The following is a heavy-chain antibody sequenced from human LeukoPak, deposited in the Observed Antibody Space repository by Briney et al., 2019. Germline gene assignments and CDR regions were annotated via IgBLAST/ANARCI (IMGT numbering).Heavy chain of an antibody. CDR3: ASAYYYDSRWDAFDI. Sequence: SSVKVSCKASGGTFSSYAISWVRQAPGQGLEWMVGIFPIFGTANYAQKFQGRVTITTDESTSTAYMELSSLRSEDTAVYYCASAYYYDSRWDAFDIWGQGTMVTVSS. CDR1: GGTFSSYA. J-gene: IGHJ3*02. CDR2: IFPIFGTA. V-gene: IGHV1-69*05. D-gene: IGHD3-10*01.